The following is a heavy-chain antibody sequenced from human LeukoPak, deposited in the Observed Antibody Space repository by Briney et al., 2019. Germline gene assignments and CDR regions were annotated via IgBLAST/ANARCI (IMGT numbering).Heavy chain of an antibody. J-gene: IGHJ5*02. CDR2: IYYSGST. Sequence: SETLSLTCTVSGGSISSYYWSWIRQPPGKGLEWIGYIYYSGSTNYNPSLKSRVTISVDTSKNQFSLKLSSVTAADPAVYYCAKVKGDYYNQNWFDPWGQGTLVTVSS. V-gene: IGHV4-59*01. D-gene: IGHD4-17*01. CDR1: GGSISSYY. CDR3: AKVKGDYYNQNWFDP.